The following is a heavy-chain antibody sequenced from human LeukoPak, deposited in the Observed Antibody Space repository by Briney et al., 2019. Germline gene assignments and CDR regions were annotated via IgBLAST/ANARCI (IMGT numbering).Heavy chain of an antibody. J-gene: IGHJ3*02. V-gene: IGHV1-69*05. D-gene: IGHD5-18*01. CDR3: AKGIQLWSDAFDI. CDR2: IIPIFGTA. Sequence: SVKVSCKASGGTFSSYAISWVRQAPGQGLEWMGRIIPIFGTANYAQKFQGRVTITTDESTSTAYMELSSPRSEDTAVYYCAKGIQLWSDAFDIWGQGTMVTVSS. CDR1: GGTFSSYA.